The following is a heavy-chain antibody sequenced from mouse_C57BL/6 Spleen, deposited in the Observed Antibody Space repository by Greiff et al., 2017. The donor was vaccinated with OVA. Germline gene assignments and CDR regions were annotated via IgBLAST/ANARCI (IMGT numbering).Heavy chain of an antibody. V-gene: IGHV5-9*01. J-gene: IGHJ3*01. CDR3: ARHAGSSFAY. Sequence: EVMLVESGGGLVKPGGSLKLSCAASGFTFSSYTMSWVRQTPEKRLEWVATISGGGGNTYYPDSVKGRFTISRDNAKNTLYLQMSSLRSEDTALYYCARHAGSSFAYWGQGTLVTVSA. D-gene: IGHD1-1*01. CDR1: GFTFSSYT. CDR2: ISGGGGNT.